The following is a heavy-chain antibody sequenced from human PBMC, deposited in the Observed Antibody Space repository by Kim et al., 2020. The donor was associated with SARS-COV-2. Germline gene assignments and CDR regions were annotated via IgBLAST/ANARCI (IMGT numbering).Heavy chain of an antibody. Sequence: GGSLRLSCAASGFTFSSYGMHWVRQAPGKGLEWVAVISYDGSNKYYADSVKGRFTISRDNSKNTLYLQMNSRRAEDTAVYYCSKESGSGSYYAWTYYLYGMDVWGQGTTVTVSS. J-gene: IGHJ6*02. V-gene: IGHV3-30*18. CDR3: SKESGSGSYYAWTYYLYGMDV. D-gene: IGHD3-10*01. CDR1: GFTFSSYG. CDR2: ISYDGSNK.